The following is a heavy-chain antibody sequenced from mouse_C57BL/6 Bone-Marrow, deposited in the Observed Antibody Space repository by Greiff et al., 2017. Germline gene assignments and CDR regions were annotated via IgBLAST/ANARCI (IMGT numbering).Heavy chain of an antibody. D-gene: IGHD2-3*01. J-gene: IGHJ4*01. V-gene: IGHV1-9*01. CDR3: ARWDGYPYWYAMDY. CDR1: GYPFTGYW. Sequence: VQLQQSGAELMKPGASVKLSCKATGYPFTGYWLEWVKQRPGHGLEWIGEILPGSGSTNYNEKFKGKATFTADTSSNTAYMQLSSLTTEDSAIYYWARWDGYPYWYAMDYWGQGTSVTVSS. CDR2: ILPGSGST.